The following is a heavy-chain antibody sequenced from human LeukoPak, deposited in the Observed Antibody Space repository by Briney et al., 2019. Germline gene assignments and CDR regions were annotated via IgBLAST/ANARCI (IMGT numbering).Heavy chain of an antibody. Sequence: PGGSLRLSCADSGFTASSNYMSGVRQAPGKGLEWVSVIYSGGSTYYTDSVKGRFTISRDTSKNTLYLQMNSLRAEDTVVYYCAAQGVFCHGGYWGQGTLVTVSS. J-gene: IGHJ4*02. V-gene: IGHV3-53*01. CDR1: GFTASSNY. CDR3: AAQGVFCHGGY. D-gene: IGHD2-8*01. CDR2: IYSGGST.